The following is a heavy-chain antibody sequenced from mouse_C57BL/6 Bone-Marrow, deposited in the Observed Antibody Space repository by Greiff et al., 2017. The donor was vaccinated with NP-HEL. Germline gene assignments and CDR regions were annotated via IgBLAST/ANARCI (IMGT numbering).Heavy chain of an antibody. V-gene: IGHV1-19*01. J-gene: IGHJ3*01. CDR3: ARDYDYDEGPWFAY. CDR1: GYTFTDYY. CDR2: INPYNGGT. D-gene: IGHD2-4*01. Sequence: EVQLQQSGPVLVKPGASVKMSCKASGYTFTDYYMNWVKQSHGKSLEWIGVINPYNGGTSYNQKFKGKATLTVDKSSSTAYMELNSLTSEDSAVYYCARDYDYDEGPWFAYWGQGTLVTVSA.